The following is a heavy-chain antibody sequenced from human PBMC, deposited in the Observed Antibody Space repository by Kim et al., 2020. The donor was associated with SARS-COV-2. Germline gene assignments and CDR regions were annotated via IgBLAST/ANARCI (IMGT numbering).Heavy chain of an antibody. CDR1: GFSLSTSGVG. V-gene: IGHV2-5*02. J-gene: IGHJ4*02. D-gene: IGHD6-13*01. CDR3: AHRVPGSGRSWNEGVFDQ. CDR2: IYWDDDK. Sequence: SGPTLVNPTQTLTLTCTFSGFSLSTSGVGVGWIRQPPGKALEWLAVIYWDDDKRYSPSLRSRLTITKDTSKNQVVLTMANVDPVDTATYFCAHRVPGSGRSWNEGVFDQWGQGALGTVS.